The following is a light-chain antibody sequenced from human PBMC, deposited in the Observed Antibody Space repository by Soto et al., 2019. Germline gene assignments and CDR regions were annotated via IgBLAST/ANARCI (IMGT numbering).Light chain of an antibody. CDR3: QQYGDSPLT. CDR1: QSVTSSY. CDR2: GVS. J-gene: IGKJ4*01. Sequence: EMVLTQSPGTVSLSPGERATLSCRASQSVTSSYLAWYQQKPGQAPRLLIYGVSSRATGIPDRFSGSGAGTDFTLTISKLAPEDFAVYYCQQYGDSPLTFGGGTKV. V-gene: IGKV3-20*01.